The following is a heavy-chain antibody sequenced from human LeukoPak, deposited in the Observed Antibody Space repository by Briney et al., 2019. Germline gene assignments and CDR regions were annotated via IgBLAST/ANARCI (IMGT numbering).Heavy chain of an antibody. CDR2: IYYSGST. J-gene: IGHJ5*02. CDR1: GGPISSSSYY. V-gene: IGHV4-39*07. CDR3: ARGGVMEWFPSPSNWFDP. Sequence: SETLSLTCTVSGGPISSSSYYWGWIRQPPGKGLEWIGSIYYSGSTYYDPSLKSRVTISVDTSKNQFSLKLSSVTAADTAVYYCARGGVMEWFPSPSNWFDPWGQGTLVTVSS. D-gene: IGHD3-3*01.